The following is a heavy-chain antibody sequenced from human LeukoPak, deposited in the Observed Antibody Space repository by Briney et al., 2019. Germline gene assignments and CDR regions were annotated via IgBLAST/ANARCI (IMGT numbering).Heavy chain of an antibody. V-gene: IGHV4-61*01. J-gene: IGHJ3*02. CDR3: ARVTRFAFDI. Sequence: SETLSLTCTVSGGSVSSGSYYWSWIRQPPGKGLEWIGYIYYSGSTNYNPSLKSRVTISVDTSKNQFSLKLSSVTAADTAVYHCARVTRFAFDIWGQGTMVTVSS. D-gene: IGHD3-3*01. CDR1: GGSVSSGSYY. CDR2: IYYSGST.